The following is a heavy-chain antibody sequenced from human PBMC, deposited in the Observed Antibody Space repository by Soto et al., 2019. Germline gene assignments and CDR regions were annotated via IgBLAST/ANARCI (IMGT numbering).Heavy chain of an antibody. V-gene: IGHV4-59*01. CDR1: GGSTSGYY. CDR3: ARVQSGSYALYYFDY. Sequence: SETLSLTCTVSGGSTSGYYWSWIRQFPGQGLEWIGYIYYSGSTNYNPSLKSRVTISVDRSKNQFSLKLSSVAAGDTAVYFCARVQSGSYALYYFDYWGQGALVTVSS. D-gene: IGHD1-26*01. CDR2: IYYSGST. J-gene: IGHJ4*02.